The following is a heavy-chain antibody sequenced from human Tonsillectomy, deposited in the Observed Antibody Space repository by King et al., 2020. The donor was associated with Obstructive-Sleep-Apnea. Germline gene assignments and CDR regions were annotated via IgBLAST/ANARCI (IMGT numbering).Heavy chain of an antibody. D-gene: IGHD3-22*01. Sequence: QLQESGPGLVKPSETVSLTCTVSGYSISIGYYCGWIRQPPGRGLEWIGRIYHSGSTYYNPARKSRVTISVDTSKNQFSLKLSSVTAADTAVYYCARDYYYDSSGYYVDYWGQGTLVTVSS. CDR2: IYHSGST. V-gene: IGHV4-38-2*02. CDR1: GYSISIGYY. CDR3: ARDYYYDSSGYYVDY. J-gene: IGHJ4*02.